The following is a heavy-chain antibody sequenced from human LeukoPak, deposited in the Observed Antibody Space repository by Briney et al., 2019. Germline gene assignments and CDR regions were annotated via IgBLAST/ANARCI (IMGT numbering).Heavy chain of an antibody. D-gene: IGHD5-24*01. CDR2: IGTAGDT. CDR1: GFTFSSYD. J-gene: IGHJ3*02. Sequence: GGSLRLSCAASGFTFSSYDMHWVRQATGKGLEWVSAIGTAGDTYYPGSVKGRFTISRENAKNSLYLQMNSLRAGDTAVYYCARGRRDGYNRGGAFDIWGQGTMATVSS. CDR3: ARGRRDGYNRGGAFDI. V-gene: IGHV3-13*01.